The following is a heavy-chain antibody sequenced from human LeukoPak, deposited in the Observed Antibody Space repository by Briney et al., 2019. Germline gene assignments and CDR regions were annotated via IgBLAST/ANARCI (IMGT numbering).Heavy chain of an antibody. CDR3: AKDSWYCSGGSCYSGRGDY. D-gene: IGHD2-15*01. Sequence: PRGSLRLSCAASGFTFSSYAMSWVRQAPGKGLEWVSAISGSGGSTYYADSVKGRFTISRDNSKNTLYLQMNSLRAEDTAVYYCAKDSWYCSGGSCYSGRGDYWGQGTLVTVSS. CDR1: GFTFSSYA. CDR2: ISGSGGST. J-gene: IGHJ4*02. V-gene: IGHV3-23*01.